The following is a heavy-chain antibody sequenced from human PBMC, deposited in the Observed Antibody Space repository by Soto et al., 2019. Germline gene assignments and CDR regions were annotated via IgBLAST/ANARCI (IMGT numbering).Heavy chain of an antibody. CDR3: ARSWSGYSYGYSYYYYGMDV. V-gene: IGHV3-48*03. J-gene: IGHJ6*02. CDR1: GFTFSSYE. Sequence: PGGSLRLSCAASGFTFSSYEMNWVRQSPGKGLEWVSYISSSGSTIYYADSVKGRFTISRDNAKNSLYLQMNSLRAEDTAVYYCARSWSGYSYGYSYYYYGMDVWGQGTTVTVSS. D-gene: IGHD5-18*01. CDR2: ISSSGSTI.